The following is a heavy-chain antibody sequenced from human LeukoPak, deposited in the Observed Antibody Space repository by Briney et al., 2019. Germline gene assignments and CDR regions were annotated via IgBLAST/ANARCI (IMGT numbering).Heavy chain of an antibody. D-gene: IGHD5-18*01. J-gene: IGHJ6*02. CDR3: TRRPVDTAMDYYYYGMDV. CDR2: IRSKANSYAT. V-gene: IGHV3-73*01. Sequence: QPGRSLRLSCAASGFTFSGSAMHWVRQASGKGLEWVGRIRSKANSYATAYAASVKGRFTISRDDSKNTAYLQMNSLKTEDTAVYYCTRRPVDTAMDYYYYGMDVWGQGTTVTVSS. CDR1: GFTFSGSA.